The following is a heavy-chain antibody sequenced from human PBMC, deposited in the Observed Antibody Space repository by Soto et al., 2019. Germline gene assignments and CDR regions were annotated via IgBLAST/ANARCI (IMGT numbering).Heavy chain of an antibody. D-gene: IGHD5-18*01. CDR2: INAGNGNT. Sequence: ASVKVSCKASGYTFTSYAMHWVRQAPGQRLEWMGWINAGNGNTKYSQKFQGRVTITRDTSASTAYMGLSSLRSEDTAVYYCARAARADGITAMVYYYFDPWGQGTLVTVSS. J-gene: IGHJ4*02. V-gene: IGHV1-3*01. CDR3: ARAARADGITAMVYYYFDP. CDR1: GYTFTSYA.